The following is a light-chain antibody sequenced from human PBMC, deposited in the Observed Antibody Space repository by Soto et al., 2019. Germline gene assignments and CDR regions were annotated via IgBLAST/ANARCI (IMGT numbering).Light chain of an antibody. CDR2: AAS. Sequence: DIQMTQSPSSLSASVGDRVTITCRASQDISNYLAWYQQKPGEVPKLLIYAASTLQKGVQSRFSGGGSGTLFTLTISSLQPDDVATYYCQKYISAPETFGLGARLEIK. CDR1: QDISNY. CDR3: QKYISAPET. V-gene: IGKV1-27*01. J-gene: IGKJ2*01.